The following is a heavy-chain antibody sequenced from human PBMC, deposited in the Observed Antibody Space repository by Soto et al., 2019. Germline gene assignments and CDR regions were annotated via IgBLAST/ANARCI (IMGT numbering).Heavy chain of an antibody. Sequence: QVQLVQSGAEVKKPGASVKVSCKASGYTFTNYGISWVRQAPGPGLEWMGWISAYNGNTNHAQKRQGRVTMTTDTYTSTAYMALRSLSSDDTAVYYCARGVGSWRYYNHYNWFDPCGQGSRVPVCS. V-gene: IGHV1-18*01. CDR2: ISAYNGNT. CDR1: GYTFTNYG. CDR3: ARGVGSWRYYNHYNWFDP. D-gene: IGHD3-10*01. J-gene: IGHJ5*02.